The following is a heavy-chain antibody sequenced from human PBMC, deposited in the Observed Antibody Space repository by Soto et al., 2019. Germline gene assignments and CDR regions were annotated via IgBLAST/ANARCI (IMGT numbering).Heavy chain of an antibody. CDR2: IYYSGST. J-gene: IGHJ4*02. CDR3: ARGYSGYVGWIDY. CDR1: GGSISSYY. V-gene: IGHV4-59*12. Sequence: SETLSLTCTVSGGSISSYYWSWIRQPPGKGLEWIGYIYYSGSTNYNPSLKSRVTISVDTSKNQFSLKLNSVTAADTAVYYCARGYSGYVGWIDYWGQGTLVTVSS. D-gene: IGHD5-12*01.